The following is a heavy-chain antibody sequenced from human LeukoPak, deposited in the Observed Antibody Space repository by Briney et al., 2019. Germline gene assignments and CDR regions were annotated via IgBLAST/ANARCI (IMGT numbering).Heavy chain of an antibody. J-gene: IGHJ4*02. V-gene: IGHV3-66*01. CDR2: IYSGGST. Sequence: SGGSLRLSCAASGFTFSSNYMSWVRQAPGKGLEWVSVIYSGGSTYYADSVKGRFTISRDNSKNTLYLQMNSLRAEDTAVYYCARGSSGSYGELYFDYWGQGTLVTVSS. D-gene: IGHD1-26*01. CDR3: ARGSSGSYGELYFDY. CDR1: GFTFSSNY.